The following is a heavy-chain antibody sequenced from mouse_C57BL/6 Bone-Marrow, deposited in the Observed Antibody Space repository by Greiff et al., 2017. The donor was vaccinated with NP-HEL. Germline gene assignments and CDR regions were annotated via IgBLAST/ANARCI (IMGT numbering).Heavy chain of an antibody. CDR1: GYSITSGYY. D-gene: IGHD2-2*01. V-gene: IGHV3-6*01. Sequence: EVQLQESGPGLVKPSQSLSLTCSVTGYSITSGYYWNWIRQFPGNKLEWMGYISYDGSNNYNPSLNNRISITRDTSKNQFFLKLNSVTTEDTATYYCARDDGYDGGVDYWGQGTTLTVSS. J-gene: IGHJ2*01. CDR2: ISYDGSN. CDR3: ARDDGYDGGVDY.